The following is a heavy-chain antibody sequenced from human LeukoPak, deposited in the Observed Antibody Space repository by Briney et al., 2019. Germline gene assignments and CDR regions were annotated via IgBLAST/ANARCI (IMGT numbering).Heavy chain of an antibody. Sequence: SETLSLTCTVSGGSISSSSYYWGWIRQPPGKGLEWIGSIYYSGSTYYNPSLKSRVTISVDTSKNQFSLKLSSVTAADTAVYYCARLGYCSSTSCYDTTYYYYYMDVWGKGTTVTISS. J-gene: IGHJ6*03. V-gene: IGHV4-39*07. CDR1: GGSISSSSYY. CDR2: IYYSGST. CDR3: ARLGYCSSTSCYDTTYYYYYMDV. D-gene: IGHD2-2*03.